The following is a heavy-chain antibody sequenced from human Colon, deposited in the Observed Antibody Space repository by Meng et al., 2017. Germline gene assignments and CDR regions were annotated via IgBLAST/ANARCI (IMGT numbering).Heavy chain of an antibody. V-gene: IGHV6-1*02. J-gene: IGHJ4*02. CDR3: ARDYLWAFDHWGQGTLVR. Sequence: QGRLRESGARGARPAPAPSLARATLGTSVSNHGGGWNWTRQAPSRGLAWLGRKCYSSKWDNDYAVYVTSRITINPDTSKNQFSLQLNSVTPEDTAVYSCARDYLWAFDHWGQGTLVRWGQGTLVTVSS. CDR2: KCYSSKWDN. CDR1: GTSVSNHGGG. D-gene: IGHD3-16*01.